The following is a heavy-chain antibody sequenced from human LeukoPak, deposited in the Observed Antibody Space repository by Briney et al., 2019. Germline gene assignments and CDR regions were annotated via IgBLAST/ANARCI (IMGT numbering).Heavy chain of an antibody. J-gene: IGHJ4*02. CDR2: ISGSGGST. CDR3: ARDPYSGLFDY. D-gene: IGHD4-11*01. Sequence: GGSLRLSCAASGFTFSSYAMSWVRQAPGKGLEWVSAISGSGGSTYYADSVKGRFTISRDNAKNSLYLQMNSLRAEDTAVYYCARDPYSGLFDYWGQGTLVTVSS. CDR1: GFTFSSYA. V-gene: IGHV3-23*01.